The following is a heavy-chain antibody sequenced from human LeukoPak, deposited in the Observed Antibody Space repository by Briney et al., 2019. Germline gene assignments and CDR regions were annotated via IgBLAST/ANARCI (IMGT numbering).Heavy chain of an antibody. Sequence: GGSLRLSCAASGFTFSDYYMSWIRQAPGKGLEWVSYISSRGSTIYYADSVKGRFTISRDNAKNSLYLQMNSLRAEDTAVYYCARDFRDSSGYFKPEYAFDIWGQGTMVTVSS. CDR1: GFTFSDYY. D-gene: IGHD3-22*01. J-gene: IGHJ3*02. CDR3: ARDFRDSSGYFKPEYAFDI. V-gene: IGHV3-11*04. CDR2: ISSRGSTI.